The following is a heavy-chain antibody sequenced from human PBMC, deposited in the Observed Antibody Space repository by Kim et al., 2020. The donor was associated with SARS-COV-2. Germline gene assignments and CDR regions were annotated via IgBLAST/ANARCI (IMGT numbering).Heavy chain of an antibody. CDR2: ISSSSSTI. CDR1: GFTFSSYS. CDR3: ARLDLEWSSLYYGMDV. V-gene: IGHV3-48*02. J-gene: IGHJ6*02. D-gene: IGHD3-3*01. Sequence: GGSLRLSCAASGFTFSSYSMNWVRQAPGKGLEWVSYISSSSSTIYYADSVKGRFTISRDNAKNSLYLQMNSLRDEDTAVYYCARLDLEWSSLYYGMDVWGQGTTVTVSS.